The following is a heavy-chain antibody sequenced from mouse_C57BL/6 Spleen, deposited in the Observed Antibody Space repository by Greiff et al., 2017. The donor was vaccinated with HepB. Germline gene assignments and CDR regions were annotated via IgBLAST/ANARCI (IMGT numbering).Heavy chain of an antibody. D-gene: IGHD4-1*01. V-gene: IGHV5-17*01. Sequence: DVMLVESGGGLVKPGGSLKLSCAASGFTFSDYGMHWVRQAPEKGLEWVAYISSGSSTIYYADTVKGRFTISRDNAKNTLFLQMTSLRSEYTAMYYCARSLTGRRYFDVWGTVTTVTVSS. CDR1: GFTFSDYG. CDR3: ARSLTGRRYFDV. CDR2: ISSGSSTI. J-gene: IGHJ1*03.